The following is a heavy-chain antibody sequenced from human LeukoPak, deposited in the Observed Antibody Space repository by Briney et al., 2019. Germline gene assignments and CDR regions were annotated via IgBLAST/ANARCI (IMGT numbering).Heavy chain of an antibody. J-gene: IGHJ5*02. Sequence: PSETLSLTXAVYGGSFSGYYWSWIRQPPGKGREWIGEINHRGSTNYNPSLKSRVTISVDTSKNQFSLKLSSVTAADTAVYYCARGQIVVVVAATKAMAYNWFDPWGQGTLVTVSS. CDR3: ARGQIVVVVAATKAMAYNWFDP. V-gene: IGHV4-34*01. D-gene: IGHD2-15*01. CDR2: INHRGST. CDR1: GGSFSGYY.